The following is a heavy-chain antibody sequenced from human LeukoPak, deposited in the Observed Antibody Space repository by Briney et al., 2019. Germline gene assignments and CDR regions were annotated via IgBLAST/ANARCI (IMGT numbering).Heavy chain of an antibody. V-gene: IGHV3-7*03. CDR1: GFTFSSYW. CDR2: INHNGNVN. CDR3: AKGITIFGVVINGMDV. J-gene: IGHJ6*02. Sequence: GGSLRLSCAASGFTFSSYWMNWARQAPGKGLEWVASINHNGNVNYYVDSVKGRFTISRDNAKNSLYLQMSSLRAEDTALYYCAKGITIFGVVINGMDVWGQGTTVTVSS. D-gene: IGHD3-3*01.